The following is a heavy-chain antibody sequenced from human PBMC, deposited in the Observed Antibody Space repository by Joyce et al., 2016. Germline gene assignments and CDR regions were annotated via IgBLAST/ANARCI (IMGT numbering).Heavy chain of an antibody. J-gene: IGHJ3*02. CDR2: ISNEERTT. CDR1: GFTFSNFG. Sequence: QVQLVESGGGVVQPGKSLRLSCAASGFTFSNFGMHWVRQAPGEGLKWVAVISNEERTTYYADSMKGRFTISRDNSKNILYLQMNSLGSEDTAVYYCAKERGAGIIRAFDIGGQGATITVSS. V-gene: IGHV3-30*18. D-gene: IGHD3-10*01. CDR3: AKERGAGIIRAFDI.